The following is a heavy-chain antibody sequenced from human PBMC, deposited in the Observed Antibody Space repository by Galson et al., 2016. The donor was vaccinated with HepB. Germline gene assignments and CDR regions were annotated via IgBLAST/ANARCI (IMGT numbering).Heavy chain of an antibody. CDR3: AKDNWDGYNPLHPYFDT. Sequence: SLRLSCAASRFTFISYGMHWVRQAPGKGLEWVAVIWHDGSKTYYADSVKGRFIISRDNSKNIVYLQMNSLRAEDTAMYYCAKDNWDGYNPLHPYFDTWGQGALVTVSS. CDR2: IWHDGSKT. V-gene: IGHV3-33*06. D-gene: IGHD5-24*01. J-gene: IGHJ4*02. CDR1: RFTFISYG.